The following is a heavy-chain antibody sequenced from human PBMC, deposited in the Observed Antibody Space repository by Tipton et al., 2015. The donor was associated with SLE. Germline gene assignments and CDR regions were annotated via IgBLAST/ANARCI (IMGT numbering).Heavy chain of an antibody. CDR1: GFTFSNAW. Sequence: QLVQSGGGLVKPGGSLRLSCAASGFTFSNAWMSWVRQAPGKGLEWVGRIKSKTDGGTTDYAAPVKSRFTISRDDSKNTLYLQMNSLKTEDTAVYYCTTVRGGSYWFEYFQHWGQGTLVTVSS. D-gene: IGHD1-26*01. V-gene: IGHV3-15*01. CDR3: TTVRGGSYWFEYFQH. J-gene: IGHJ1*01. CDR2: IKSKTDGGTT.